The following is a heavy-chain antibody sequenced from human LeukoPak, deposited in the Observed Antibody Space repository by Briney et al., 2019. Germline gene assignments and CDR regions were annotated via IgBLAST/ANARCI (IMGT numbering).Heavy chain of an antibody. CDR3: ARDRRFGELLIRPFDY. D-gene: IGHD3-10*01. V-gene: IGHV3-33*01. Sequence: PGGSLRLSCAASGFTFSSYGMHWVRQAPGKGLEWVAVIWYDGSNKYYADSVKGRFTISRDNSKSTLYLQMNSLRAEDTAVYYCARDRRFGELLIRPFDYWGQGTLVTVSS. CDR1: GFTFSSYG. J-gene: IGHJ4*02. CDR2: IWYDGSNK.